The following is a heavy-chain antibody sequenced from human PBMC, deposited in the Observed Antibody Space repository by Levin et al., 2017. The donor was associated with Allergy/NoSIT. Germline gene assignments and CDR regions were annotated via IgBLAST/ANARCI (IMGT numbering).Heavy chain of an antibody. V-gene: IGHV3-21*04. CDR1: GFSLSGYS. J-gene: IGHJ5*02. CDR3: ARDQGLA. CDR2: ISGSGTYI. Sequence: GESLKISCVASGFSLSGYSMNWVRQAPGKGLEWVSTISGSGTYINYVDSVKGRFAISRDDAKNSVYLQMNSLRDEDTAVYYCARDQGLAWGQGVVVTVSS.